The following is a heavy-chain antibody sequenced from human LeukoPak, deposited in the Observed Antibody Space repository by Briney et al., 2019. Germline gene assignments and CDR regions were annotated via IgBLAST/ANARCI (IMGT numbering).Heavy chain of an antibody. J-gene: IGHJ4*02. CDR3: AGAQDYGDYVGYFDD. CDR1: GYTFNSYY. V-gene: IGHV1-46*02. D-gene: IGHD4-17*01. CDR2: INPSGGST. Sequence: ASVKVSCKASGYTFNSYYMHWVRQAPGQGLEWMAIINPSGGSTSFAQNFQGRVTLTRDTSTSTVYMELSSLRSEDTAVYYCAGAQDYGDYVGYFDDWGQGTLVTVFS.